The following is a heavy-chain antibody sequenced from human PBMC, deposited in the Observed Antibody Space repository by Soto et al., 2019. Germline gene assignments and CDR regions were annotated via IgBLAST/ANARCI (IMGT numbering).Heavy chain of an antibody. D-gene: IGHD3-3*01. V-gene: IGHV4-4*07. CDR3: ARDHDRSPDYYYGMDV. CDR2: IYTSGST. Sequence: PSETLSLTCTVSGGSISSYYWSWIRQPAGKGLEWIGRIYTSGSTNYNPSLKSRVTMSVDTSKNQFSLKLSSVTAADTAVYYCARDHDRSPDYYYGMDVWGQGTTVTVS. J-gene: IGHJ6*02. CDR1: GGSISSYY.